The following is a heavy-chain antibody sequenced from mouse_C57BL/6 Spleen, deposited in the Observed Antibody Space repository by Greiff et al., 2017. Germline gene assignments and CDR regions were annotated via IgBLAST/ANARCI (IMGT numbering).Heavy chain of an antibody. CDR2: LSYDGSN. Sequence: EVKLLESGPGLVKPSQSLSLTCSVTGYSITSGYYWNWIRQFPGNKLEWMGYLSYDGSNNYNPSLKNRIAITRDTSKNQFFLKLNSVTTEDTATYYCARDGYPYYAMDYWGQGTSVTVSS. D-gene: IGHD2-2*01. V-gene: IGHV3-6*01. J-gene: IGHJ4*01. CDR1: GYSITSGYY. CDR3: ARDGYPYYAMDY.